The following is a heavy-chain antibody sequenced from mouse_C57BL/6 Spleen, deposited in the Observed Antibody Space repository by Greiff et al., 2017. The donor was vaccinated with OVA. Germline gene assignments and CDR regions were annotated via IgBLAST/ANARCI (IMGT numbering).Heavy chain of an antibody. D-gene: IGHD3-2*02. Sequence: VQLQQPGAELVKPGASVKMSCKASGYTFTSYWITWVKQRPGQGLEWIGDIYPGSGSTNYNEKFKSKATLTVDTSSSTAYMQLSSLTSEDSAVYYGARLDSSRYYAMDYWGQGTSVTVSS. CDR2: IYPGSGST. CDR1: GYTFTSYW. CDR3: ARLDSSRYYAMDY. J-gene: IGHJ4*01. V-gene: IGHV1-55*01.